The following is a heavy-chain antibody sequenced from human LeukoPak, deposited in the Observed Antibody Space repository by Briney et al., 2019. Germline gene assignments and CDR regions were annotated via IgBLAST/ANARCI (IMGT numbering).Heavy chain of an antibody. CDR2: INHSGST. D-gene: IGHD3-22*01. J-gene: IGHJ4*02. Sequence: SETLSLTCAVYGGSFSGYYWSSIRQPPGKGLEWIGEINHSGSTNYNPSLKSRVTISVDTSKNQFSLKLSSVTAADTAVYYCARARGVYYYDSSGYRYWGQGTLVTVSS. V-gene: IGHV4-34*01. CDR3: ARARGVYYYDSSGYRY. CDR1: GGSFSGYY.